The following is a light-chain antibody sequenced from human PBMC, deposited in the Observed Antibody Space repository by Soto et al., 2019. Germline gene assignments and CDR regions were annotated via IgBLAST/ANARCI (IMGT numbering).Light chain of an antibody. Sequence: EIVMTQSPASLSVSPGERATLSCRASQSISSNLAWYHQKPGQAPRLLIFGASVRATGIPARFSGSGSGTEFTLTISSLQSEDFAVYYCQQYSNWPLITFGGGTKVEIK. J-gene: IGKJ4*01. CDR2: GAS. CDR1: QSISSN. V-gene: IGKV3-15*01. CDR3: QQYSNWPLIT.